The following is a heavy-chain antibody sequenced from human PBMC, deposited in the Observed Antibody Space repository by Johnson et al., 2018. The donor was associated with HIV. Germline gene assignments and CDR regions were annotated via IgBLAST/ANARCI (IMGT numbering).Heavy chain of an antibody. CDR1: GFSFSNYA. J-gene: IGHJ3*02. Sequence: QVQLVESGGGVVQPGRSLRLSCAASGFSFSNYAMDWVRQAPGKGLEWVAFVSSDGSDKNYADSVKGRFTISRDNSKNTLYLQMNSLRAEDTAVYYCAKEGLRSSLRSGDAFDIWGHGTLVTVSS. D-gene: IGHD6-6*01. CDR3: AKEGLRSSLRSGDAFDI. CDR2: VSSDGSDK. V-gene: IGHV3-30*04.